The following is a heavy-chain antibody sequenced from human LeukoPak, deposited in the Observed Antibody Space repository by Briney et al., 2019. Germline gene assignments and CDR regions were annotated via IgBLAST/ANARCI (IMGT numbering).Heavy chain of an antibody. V-gene: IGHV3-43D*03. CDR3: AKDGLLRITMVRGVIWPLYFDY. Sequence: QPGGSLRLSCAASGFTFDDYAMHWVRQAPGKGLEWVSLISWDGGSTYYADSVKGRFTISRDNSKNSLYLQMNSLRAEDTALYYCAKDGLLRITMVRGVIWPLYFDYWGQGTLVTVSS. CDR2: ISWDGGST. J-gene: IGHJ4*02. D-gene: IGHD3-10*01. CDR1: GFTFDDYA.